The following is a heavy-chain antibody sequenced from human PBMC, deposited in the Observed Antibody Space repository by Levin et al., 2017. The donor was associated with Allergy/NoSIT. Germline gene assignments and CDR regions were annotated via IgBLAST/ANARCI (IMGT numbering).Heavy chain of an antibody. Sequence: GGSLRLSCAASGFTFSSYAMHWVRQAPGKGLEWVAVISYDGSNKYYADSVKGRFTISRDNSKNTLYLQMNSLRAEDTAVYYCARDLYYYGSGSYPFDYWGQGTLVTVSS. CDR1: GFTFSSYA. D-gene: IGHD3-10*01. CDR3: ARDLYYYGSGSYPFDY. J-gene: IGHJ4*02. CDR2: ISYDGSNK. V-gene: IGHV3-30-3*01.